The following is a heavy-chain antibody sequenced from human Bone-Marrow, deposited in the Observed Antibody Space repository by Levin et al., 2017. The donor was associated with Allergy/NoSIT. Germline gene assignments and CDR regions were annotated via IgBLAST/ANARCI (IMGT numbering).Heavy chain of an antibody. CDR2: ISYDGSNK. CDR1: GFTFSSYG. Sequence: GGSLRLSCAASGFTFSSYGMHWVRQAPGKGLEWVAVISYDGSNKYYADSVKGRFTISRDNSKNTLYLQMNSLRAEDTAVYYCAKSARFGELLYSTIDYWGQGTLVTVSS. D-gene: IGHD3-10*01. V-gene: IGHV3-30*18. CDR3: AKSARFGELLYSTIDY. J-gene: IGHJ4*02.